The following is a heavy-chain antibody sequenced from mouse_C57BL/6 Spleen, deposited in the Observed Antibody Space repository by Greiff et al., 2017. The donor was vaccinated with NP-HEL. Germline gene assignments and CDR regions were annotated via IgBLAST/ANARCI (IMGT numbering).Heavy chain of an antibody. CDR2: IDPSDSYT. Sequence: VKLQQPGAELVKPGASVKLSCKASGYTFTSYWMQWVQQRPGQGLEWIGEIDPSDSYTNYNQKFKGKATLTVDTSSSTAYMQLSSLTTEDAAVYYWARGGAGTYAKDYWGQGTSVTVSS. CDR3: ARGGAGTYAKDY. D-gene: IGHD4-1*01. CDR1: GYTFTSYW. V-gene: IGHV1-50*01. J-gene: IGHJ4*01.